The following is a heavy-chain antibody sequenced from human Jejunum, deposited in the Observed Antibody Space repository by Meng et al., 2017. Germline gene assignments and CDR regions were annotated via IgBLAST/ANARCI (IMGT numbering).Heavy chain of an antibody. J-gene: IGHJ4*02. CDR1: GGYINKENW. D-gene: IGHD2-2*01. Sequence: QVQLQESGPGLVKPSGTLSLTCAVSGGYINKENWWSWVRQSPERGLEWIGEIYNGGNTNYNPSLNRRVTMSVDESTNQMSLKLTSVTAADTAVYYCVRGEFAMLARFDFWGQGILVTGYS. CDR3: VRGEFAMLARFDF. CDR2: IYNGGNT. V-gene: IGHV4-4*02.